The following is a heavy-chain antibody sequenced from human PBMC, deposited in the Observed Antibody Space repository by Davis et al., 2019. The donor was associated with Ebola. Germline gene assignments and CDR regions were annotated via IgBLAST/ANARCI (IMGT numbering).Heavy chain of an antibody. CDR2: IYSGGST. V-gene: IGHV3-53*01. CDR3: ARVYSYGYGNYYYYYMDV. D-gene: IGHD5-18*01. CDR1: GFTVSSNY. Sequence: LSLTCAASGFTVSSNYMSWVRQAPGKGLEWVSVIYSGGSTYYADSVKGRFTISRDNSKNTLYLQMNSLRAEDTAVYYCARVYSYGYGNYYYYYMDVWGKGTTVTVSS. J-gene: IGHJ6*03.